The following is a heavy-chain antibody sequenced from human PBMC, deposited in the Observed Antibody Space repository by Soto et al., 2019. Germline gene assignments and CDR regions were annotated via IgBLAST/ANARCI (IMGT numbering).Heavy chain of an antibody. CDR1: GGTLSRYA. Sequence: GAPVEGSRKASGGTLSRYAIRWGGPAPGQGLEWMGGIIPIFGTANYAQKFQGRVTITADKSTSTAYMELSSLRSEDTAVYYCARRDEYYYYGMDVWGQGTTVTVS. J-gene: IGHJ6*02. CDR3: ARRDEYYYYGMDV. CDR2: IIPIFGTA. V-gene: IGHV1-69*06.